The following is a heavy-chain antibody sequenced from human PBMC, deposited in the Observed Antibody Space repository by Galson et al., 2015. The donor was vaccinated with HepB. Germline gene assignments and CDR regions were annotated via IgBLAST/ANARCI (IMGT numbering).Heavy chain of an antibody. CDR2: ISHSGRT. D-gene: IGHD3-10*01. V-gene: IGHV4-59*08. Sequence: DTLSLTCTLSGGSIGGYYWSCLRQPPGKGLAGIGSISHSGRTNYNPSLKSRVTISVHTPKNHFALNLNSVAASEPAMDYCARQTELWFGALSVPAYFDLWGRGTLVTVSS. CDR3: ARQTELWFGALSVPAYFDL. J-gene: IGHJ2*01. CDR1: GGSIGGYY.